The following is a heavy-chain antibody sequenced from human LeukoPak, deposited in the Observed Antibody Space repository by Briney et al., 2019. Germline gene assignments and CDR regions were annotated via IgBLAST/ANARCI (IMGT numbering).Heavy chain of an antibody. Sequence: GGSLRLSCAASGFTVSSNHMSWVRQAPGKGLEWVSVIYSGGSTDYADSVKGRFTISRDNLKNTLYLQMNSLRAEDTAVYYCTTDQSSGYYYYYGMDVWGKGTTVTVSS. J-gene: IGHJ6*04. CDR2: IYSGGST. CDR3: TTDQSSGYYYYYGMDV. V-gene: IGHV3-53*01. D-gene: IGHD6-19*01. CDR1: GFTVSSNH.